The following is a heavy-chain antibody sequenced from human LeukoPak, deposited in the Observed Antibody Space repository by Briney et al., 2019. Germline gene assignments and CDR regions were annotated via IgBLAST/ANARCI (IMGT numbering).Heavy chain of an antibody. D-gene: IGHD5-18*01. CDR3: AKERDTAVVTAFDI. CDR1: GFTFSRNW. CDR2: IKQDGSEK. J-gene: IGHJ3*02. Sequence: GGSLELSCAASGFTFSRNWMSWVRQAPGKGLEWVANIKQDGSEKYYVDSVKGRFTISRDNAKNSLYLQMNSLRAEDTAVYYCAKERDTAVVTAFDIWGQGTKVTVSS. V-gene: IGHV3-7*01.